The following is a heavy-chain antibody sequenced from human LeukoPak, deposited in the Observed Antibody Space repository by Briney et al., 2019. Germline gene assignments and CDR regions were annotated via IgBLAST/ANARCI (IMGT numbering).Heavy chain of an antibody. CDR3: AKDDGPYRTKWFSVGLIDY. D-gene: IGHD3-22*01. J-gene: IGHJ4*02. V-gene: IGHV3-30*18. Sequence: PGGSLRLSCAASGFSFSTYSRQWVRQAPGKGLDWVAVISNDGSKTRYADFVKRRFTISRDNTRNTLYLQMNSLTTEDTAVYYCAKDDGPYRTKWFSVGLIDYWGQGTLVTVSS. CDR2: ISNDGSKT. CDR1: GFSFSTYS.